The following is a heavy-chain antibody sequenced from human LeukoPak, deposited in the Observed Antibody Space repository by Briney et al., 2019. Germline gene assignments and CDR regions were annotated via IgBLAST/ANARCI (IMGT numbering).Heavy chain of an antibody. J-gene: IGHJ3*02. CDR3: ARDLNILTAHDAFDI. Sequence: SETLSLTCTVSGYSISSSYYWGWIRQPPGKGLEWIGTIYYSGSTYYNPSLKSRLTISVDTSKNQFSLKLSSVTAADTAVYYCARDLNILTAHDAFDIWGQGTMVTVSS. CDR2: IYYSGST. V-gene: IGHV4-38-2*02. CDR1: GYSISSSYY. D-gene: IGHD3-9*01.